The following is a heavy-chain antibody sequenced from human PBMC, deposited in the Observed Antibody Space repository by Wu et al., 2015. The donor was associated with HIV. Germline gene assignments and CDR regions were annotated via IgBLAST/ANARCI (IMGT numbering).Heavy chain of an antibody. CDR2: IIPVFGTT. V-gene: IGHV1-69*13. D-gene: IGHD1-1*01. CDR3: ARERTTNSVDFIGRFDS. CDR1: GDTFRNYA. Sequence: QVQLVQSGAEVKKPGSSVKVSCNTPGDTFRNYALSWVRQAPGQGLEWMGRIIPVFGTTKYAQKFQGRVKITADESTNTVYMELSRLRSEETAIYYCARERTTNSVDFIGRFDSWGQGTLVTVSS. J-gene: IGHJ4*02.